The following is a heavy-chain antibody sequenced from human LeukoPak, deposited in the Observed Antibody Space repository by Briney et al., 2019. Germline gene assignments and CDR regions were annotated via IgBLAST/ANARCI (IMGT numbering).Heavy chain of an antibody. CDR3: ARGPQYSSNWYWDY. CDR1: GGSISSYY. Sequence: KPSETLSLTCTVSGGSISSYYWSWIQQPAGKGLEWIGRIYTSGSTNYNPSLKGRVTMSVDTSKNQFSLRLSSVTAADTAVYYCARGPQYSSNWYWDYWGQGTLVTVSS. J-gene: IGHJ4*02. D-gene: IGHD6-13*01. V-gene: IGHV4-4*07. CDR2: IYTSGST.